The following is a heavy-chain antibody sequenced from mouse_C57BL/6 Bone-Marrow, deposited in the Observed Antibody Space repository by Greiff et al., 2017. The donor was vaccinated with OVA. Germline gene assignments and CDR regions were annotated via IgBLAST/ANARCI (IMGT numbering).Heavy chain of an antibody. D-gene: IGHD2-4*01. CDR3: ARDYEGGFDY. CDR1: GYSFTGYY. CDR2: INPSTGGT. V-gene: IGHV1-42*01. Sequence: EVKLQESGPELVKPGASVKISCKASGYSFTGYYMNWVKQSPEKSLEWIGEINPSTGGTTYNQKFKAKATLTVDKSSSTAYMQLKSLTSEDSAVYYCARDYEGGFDYWGQGTTLTVSS. J-gene: IGHJ2*01.